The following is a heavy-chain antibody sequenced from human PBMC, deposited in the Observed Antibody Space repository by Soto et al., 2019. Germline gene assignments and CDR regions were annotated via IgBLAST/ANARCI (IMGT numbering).Heavy chain of an antibody. CDR3: AGDGGAVVVPSAHWYFDL. J-gene: IGHJ2*01. V-gene: IGHV1-69*02. D-gene: IGHD2-2*01. Sequence: QVQLVQSGAEVKKPGSSVKVSCKASGGTFSSYTISWVRQAPGQGLEWMGRIIPILGIANYAQKFQGRVTITAEKSTRIAYMELSRLKFEATAVYYCAGDGGAVVVPSAHWYFDLWGSGTLVTVSS. CDR1: GGTFSSYT. CDR2: IIPILGIA.